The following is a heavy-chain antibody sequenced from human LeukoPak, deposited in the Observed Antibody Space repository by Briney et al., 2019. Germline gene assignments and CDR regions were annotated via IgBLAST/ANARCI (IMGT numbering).Heavy chain of an antibody. J-gene: IGHJ4*02. CDR1: APTLSDYS. CDR2: ISGRSSTI. V-gene: IGHV3-48*01. CDR3: ARDRLTSGSYFFDY. D-gene: IGHD1-26*01. Sequence: GGSLRPSCAPFAPTLSDYSMNWVSQPQGKGLEWISYISGRSSTIYYADSVRGRFAISRDNAKNSMYLQMNSLRAEDTAVYYCARDRLTSGSYFFDYWGQGTLVTVSS.